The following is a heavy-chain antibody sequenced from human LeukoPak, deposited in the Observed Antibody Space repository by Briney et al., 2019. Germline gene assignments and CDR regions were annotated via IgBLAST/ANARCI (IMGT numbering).Heavy chain of an antibody. CDR2: IYSGGTT. J-gene: IGHJ4*02. V-gene: IGHV3-53*01. D-gene: IGHD2-2*01. Sequence: GGSLRLSCAASGFTVSSNYMSWVRQAPGKGLEWVSVIYSGGTTNHADSVKGRFTVSRDNSKNTLYLQMNSLRAEDAAVYFCARGSSRAFDYWGQGTLVTVSS. CDR3: ARGSSRAFDY. CDR1: GFTVSSNY.